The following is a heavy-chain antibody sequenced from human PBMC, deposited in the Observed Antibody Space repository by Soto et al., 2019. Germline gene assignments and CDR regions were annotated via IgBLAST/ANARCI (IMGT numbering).Heavy chain of an antibody. J-gene: IGHJ4*02. V-gene: IGHV3-7*05. CDR3: ARDRAMDDY. CDR1: GFTFSTYW. CDR2: IKQDGSEK. Sequence: EVQLVESGGGLVQPGGSLRLSCAASGFTFSTYWMNWVRQAPGKGLEWVANIKQDGSEKNYVDSVKGRCTISRDNAKNSLYLQMNSLRAEDTAVYYCARDRAMDDYWGQGTLVTVSS. D-gene: IGHD5-18*01.